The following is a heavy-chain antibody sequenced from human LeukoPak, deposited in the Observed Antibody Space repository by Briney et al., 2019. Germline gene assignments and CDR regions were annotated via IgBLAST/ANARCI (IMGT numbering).Heavy chain of an antibody. CDR3: ARADRLHGGPYLIGP. V-gene: IGHV1-2*02. CDR2: INPNGGGT. J-gene: IGHJ5*02. Sequence: ASVKVSCKTSGYSFTDYYMHWVRPAPGQGLEWMGWINPNGGGTSSAQKFQGRVTMTRDTSITTVYMEVNWLTSDDTAIYYCARADRLHGGPYLIGPWGQGTLVTVSS. CDR1: GYSFTDYY. D-gene: IGHD2-21*01.